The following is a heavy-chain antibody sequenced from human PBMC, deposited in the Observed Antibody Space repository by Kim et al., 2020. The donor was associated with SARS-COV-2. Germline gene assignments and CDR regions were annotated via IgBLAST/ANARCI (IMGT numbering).Heavy chain of an antibody. D-gene: IGHD1-26*01. V-gene: IGHV3-74*01. CDR1: GFTFSSYW. Sequence: GGSLRLSCAASGFTFSSYWMHWVRQAPGKGLVWVSRINSDGSSTSYADSVKGRFTISRDNAKNTLYLQMNSLRAEDTAVYYCARSGYSGRAFDIWGQGTMVTVSS. J-gene: IGHJ3*02. CDR3: ARSGYSGRAFDI. CDR2: INSDGSST.